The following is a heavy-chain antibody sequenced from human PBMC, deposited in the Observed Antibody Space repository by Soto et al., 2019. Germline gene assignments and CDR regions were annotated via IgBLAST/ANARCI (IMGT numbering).Heavy chain of an antibody. Sequence: GGSLRLSCTASGFVFRNYGMGWVRQAPGKGLFWVATIRGDGGQTHYTDSVKGRFSISRDNFKNTVYLQMNTLRAEDTAKYYCAKGRHLTYYDILTGHTGMDVWGQGTTVTVSS. CDR3: AKGRHLTYYDILTGHTGMDV. CDR1: GFVFRNYG. CDR2: IRGDGGQT. V-gene: IGHV3-23*01. J-gene: IGHJ6*02. D-gene: IGHD3-9*01.